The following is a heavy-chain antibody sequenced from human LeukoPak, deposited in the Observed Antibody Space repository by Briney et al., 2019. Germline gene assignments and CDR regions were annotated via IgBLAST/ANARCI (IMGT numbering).Heavy chain of an antibody. D-gene: IGHD6-25*01. J-gene: IGHJ2*01. Sequence: PSETLSLTCTVSGGSISSYYWSWIRQRPGKGLDRIGYIYYSGSTNYNPSLKSRVTISVDTSKNQFSLKLSSVTAADTAVYYCARQGGGFWYFDLWGRGTLVTVSS. CDR1: GGSISSYY. V-gene: IGHV4-59*08. CDR3: ARQGGGFWYFDL. CDR2: IYYSGST.